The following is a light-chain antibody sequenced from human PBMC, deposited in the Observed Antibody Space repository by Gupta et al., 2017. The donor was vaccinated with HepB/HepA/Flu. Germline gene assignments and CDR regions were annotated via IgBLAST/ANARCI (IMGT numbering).Light chain of an antibody. CDR2: GAF. J-gene: IGKJ2*01. V-gene: IGKV3-20*01. CDR1: QTVNSNY. CDR3: QQYGSSPYT. Sequence: IVLTQSPGTLSLSPGERATLSCRASQTVNSNYLAWYQQKPGQAPRLLIFGAFSRATGIPGRFSGSGSGTDFVLTISRLEPEDFAMYYCQQYGSSPYTFGQGTKLEIK.